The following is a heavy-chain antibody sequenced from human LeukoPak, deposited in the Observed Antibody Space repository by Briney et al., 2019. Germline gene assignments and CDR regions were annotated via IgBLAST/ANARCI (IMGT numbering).Heavy chain of an antibody. CDR1: GGSISSYY. Sequence: PSETLSLTCTVSGGSISSYYWSWIRQPAGKGLEWIGRIYTSGSTNYNPSLKSRVTMSVDTSKNQFSLKLSSVTAADTAVYYCARVYYDFWSGLGWFDPWGQGTLVTVSS. V-gene: IGHV4-4*07. J-gene: IGHJ5*02. CDR2: IYTSGST. D-gene: IGHD3-3*01. CDR3: ARVYYDFWSGLGWFDP.